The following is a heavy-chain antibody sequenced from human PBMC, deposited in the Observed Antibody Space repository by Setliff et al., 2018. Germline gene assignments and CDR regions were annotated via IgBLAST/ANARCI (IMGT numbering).Heavy chain of an antibody. Sequence: PSETLSLTCTVSGGSISSSSYYWGWIRQPPGKGLEWIGSIYYSGSTNYNPSLKSRVTISVDTSKNQFSLKLSSVTAADTALYYCTMYNTGSSKDHNWGQGTPVTVSS. J-gene: IGHJ4*02. CDR1: GGSISSSSYY. CDR3: TMYNTGSSKDHN. D-gene: IGHD2-8*02. CDR2: IYYSGST. V-gene: IGHV4-39*07.